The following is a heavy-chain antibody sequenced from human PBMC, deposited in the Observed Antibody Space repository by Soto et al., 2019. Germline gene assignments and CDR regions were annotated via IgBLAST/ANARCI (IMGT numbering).Heavy chain of an antibody. J-gene: IGHJ4*02. Sequence: QVQLQESGPGLVKPSQTLSLTCTVSVGSISSGGYYWSWIRQHPGKGLEWIGYIYYSGSTYYNPSLKSRVTISVDTSKNQFSLKLSSVTAADTAVYYCARLSLVATIIFDYWGQGTLVTVSS. D-gene: IGHD5-12*01. CDR2: IYYSGST. V-gene: IGHV4-31*03. CDR1: VGSISSGGYY. CDR3: ARLSLVATIIFDY.